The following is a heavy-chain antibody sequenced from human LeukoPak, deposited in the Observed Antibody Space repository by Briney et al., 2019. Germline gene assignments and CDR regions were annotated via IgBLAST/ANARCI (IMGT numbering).Heavy chain of an antibody. J-gene: IGHJ4*02. CDR2: ISYDGSNK. CDR3: ARDISCFDY. CDR1: GVTFGSYS. V-gene: IGHV3-30*03. D-gene: IGHD2-21*01. Sequence: PGGSLRLSCAGSGVTFGSYSMNWVRQAPGKGLEWVAVISYDGSNKYYADSVKGRFTISRDNSKNTLYLQMNSLRAEDTAVYYCARDISCFDYWGQGTLVTVSS.